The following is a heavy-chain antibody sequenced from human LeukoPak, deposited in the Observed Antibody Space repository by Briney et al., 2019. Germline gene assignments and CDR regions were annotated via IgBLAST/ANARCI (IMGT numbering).Heavy chain of an antibody. CDR2: ISYDGSNK. V-gene: IGHV3-30-3*01. CDR1: GFTFSSYV. Sequence: PGGSLRLSCAASGFTFSSYVMHWVRQAPGKGLEWVAVISYDGSNKYYADSVKGRFTISRDNSKNTLYLQMNSLRAEDTAVYYCARVSGTYYYYGMDVWGQGTTVTVSS. D-gene: IGHD1-7*01. J-gene: IGHJ6*02. CDR3: ARVSGTYYYYGMDV.